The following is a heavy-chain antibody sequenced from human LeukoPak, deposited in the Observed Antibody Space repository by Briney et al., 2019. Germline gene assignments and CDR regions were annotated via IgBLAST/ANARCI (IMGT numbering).Heavy chain of an antibody. J-gene: IGHJ4*02. D-gene: IGHD3-16*01. CDR1: GYTFSNYG. CDR3: ARGGEITRPDY. CDR2: MNPNSGNT. Sequence: GASVKVSCKASGYTFSNYGISWVRQATGQGLEWMGWMNPNSGNTGYARKFQGRVTMTRNTSISTAYMELSSLRSEDTAVYYCARGGEITRPDYWGQGTLVTVSS. V-gene: IGHV1-8*02.